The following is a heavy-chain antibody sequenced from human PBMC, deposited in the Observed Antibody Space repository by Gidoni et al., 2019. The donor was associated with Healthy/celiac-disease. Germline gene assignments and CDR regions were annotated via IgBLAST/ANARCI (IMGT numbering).Heavy chain of an antibody. CDR3: ARPLGLNSGYVDMGFDY. Sequence: QVQLVESGGGVVQPGRSLRLSCAASGFTFSCFAMHCVRQAPGKGLEWVAVISYDGRNKYYADSVKGRFTISRDNSKNTLYLQMNSLRAEDTAVYYCARPLGLNSGYVDMGFDYWGQGTLVTVSS. J-gene: IGHJ4*02. V-gene: IGHV3-30*04. CDR2: ISYDGRNK. CDR1: GFTFSCFA. D-gene: IGHD5-12*01.